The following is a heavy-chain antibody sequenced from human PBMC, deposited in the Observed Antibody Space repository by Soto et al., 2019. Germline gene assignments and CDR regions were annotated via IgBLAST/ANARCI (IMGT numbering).Heavy chain of an antibody. Sequence: LRLSCAASGFTFRSHRIHWVRQAPGKGLEWVSRIDTDGGGTSYADSVKGRFTISTDNAENTVYLQMDGLRVEDTAVYYCATVFDVWGQGTLVTVSS. CDR3: ATVFDV. V-gene: IGHV3-74*01. CDR2: IDTDGGGT. CDR1: GFTFRSHR. J-gene: IGHJ4*02. D-gene: IGHD4-17*01.